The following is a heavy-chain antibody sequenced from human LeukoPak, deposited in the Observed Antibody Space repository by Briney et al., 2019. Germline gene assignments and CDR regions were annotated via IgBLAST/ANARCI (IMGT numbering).Heavy chain of an antibody. Sequence: GGSLRLSCAASGFTVSSNCMSWVRQAPGKGLEWVSVIYSGGSTYYADSVKGRFTISRDNSKNTLYLQMSSLRAEDTAVYFCARMSVTMIVVVSYFDSWGQGTLVTVSS. V-gene: IGHV3-66*01. CDR3: ARMSVTMIVVVSYFDS. CDR1: GFTVSSNC. J-gene: IGHJ4*02. CDR2: IYSGGST. D-gene: IGHD3-22*01.